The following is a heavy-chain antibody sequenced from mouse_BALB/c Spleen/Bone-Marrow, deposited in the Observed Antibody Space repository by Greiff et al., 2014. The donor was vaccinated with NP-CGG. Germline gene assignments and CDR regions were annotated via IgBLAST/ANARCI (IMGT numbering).Heavy chain of an antibody. CDR2: INPSTGGT. Sequence: QVQLQQSGAELVKPGASVKLSCKASGYTFTSYWMHWVKQRPGQGLEWIGEINPSTGGTTYKEKFKSKAALTVDKSSTTAYKQRSSLTAEDSAVYYCARTNFDYWGQGTTLTVSS. V-gene: IGHV1S81*02. CDR3: ARTNFDY. J-gene: IGHJ2*01. CDR1: GYTFTSYW.